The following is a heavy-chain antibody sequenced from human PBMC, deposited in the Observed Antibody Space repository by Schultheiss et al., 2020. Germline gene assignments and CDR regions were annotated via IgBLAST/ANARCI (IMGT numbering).Heavy chain of an antibody. V-gene: IGHV4-38-2*02. Sequence: SETLSLTCTVSGYSISSGYYWGWIRQPPGKGLEWIGYIYYSGSTYYNPSLKSRVTISVDTSKNQFSLKLSSVTAADTAVYYCASWSYYYDAFDIWGQGTMVTVSS. D-gene: IGHD3-22*01. CDR2: IYYSGST. J-gene: IGHJ3*02. CDR1: GYSISSGYY. CDR3: ASWSYYYDAFDI.